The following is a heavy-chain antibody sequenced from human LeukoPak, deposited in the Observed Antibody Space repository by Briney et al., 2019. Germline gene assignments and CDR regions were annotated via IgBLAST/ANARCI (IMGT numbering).Heavy chain of an antibody. J-gene: IGHJ6*03. CDR2: ISAYNGNT. D-gene: IGHD3-10*01. CDR1: GYTFTSYG. CDR3: ARDRQSLWFGELLSYYYYMDV. Sequence: ASVKVSCKASGYTFTSYGISWVRQAPGQGLEWMGWISAYNGNTNYAQKLQGRVIMTTDTSTSTAYMELRSLRSDDTAVYYCARDRQSLWFGELLSYYYYMDVWGKGTTVTVSS. V-gene: IGHV1-18*01.